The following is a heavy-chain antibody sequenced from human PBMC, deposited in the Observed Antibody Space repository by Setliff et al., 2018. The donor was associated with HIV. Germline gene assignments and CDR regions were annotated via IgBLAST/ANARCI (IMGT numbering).Heavy chain of an antibody. V-gene: IGHV3-23*01. CDR2: ISGSGGST. CDR1: GFTFSSYA. CDR3: AREDNYDILTGYLWEYYFDY. Sequence: PGGSLRLSCAASGFTFSSYAMSWVRQAPGKGLEWVSAISGSGGSTYYADSVKGRFTISRDNSKNTLYLQMNTLRAEDTAVYYCAREDNYDILTGYLWEYYFDYWGQGTLVTVSS. J-gene: IGHJ4*02. D-gene: IGHD3-9*01.